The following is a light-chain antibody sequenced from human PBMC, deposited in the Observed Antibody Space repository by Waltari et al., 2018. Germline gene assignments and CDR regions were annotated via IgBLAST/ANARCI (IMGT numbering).Light chain of an antibody. V-gene: IGKV3-20*01. CDR3: QKYGTRPAT. CDR2: DAS. Sequence: EIVLTQSPASLSLSPGDRATLSCRASQSFGRTLAWYQQRPGQAPRLLIYDASSRATGIPDRFSGSGSGTDFSLTSSRLEPEDFAVYYCQKYGTRPATFGQGTKVEVK. CDR1: QSFGRT. J-gene: IGKJ1*01.